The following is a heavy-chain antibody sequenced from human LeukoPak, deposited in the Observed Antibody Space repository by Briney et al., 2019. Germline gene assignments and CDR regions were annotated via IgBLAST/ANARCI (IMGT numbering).Heavy chain of an antibody. CDR3: ARDRYCYGSGSSDLYYYGMDV. D-gene: IGHD3-10*01. V-gene: IGHV1-18*04. CDR1: GYTFTSYG. J-gene: IGHJ6*04. Sequence: ASVKVSCKASGYTFTSYGISWVRQAPGQGLEWMGWISAYNGNTNYAQKLQGRVTMTTDTSTSTAYMELRSLRSDDTAVYYCARDRYCYGSGSSDLYYYGMDVWGKGTTVTVSS. CDR2: ISAYNGNT.